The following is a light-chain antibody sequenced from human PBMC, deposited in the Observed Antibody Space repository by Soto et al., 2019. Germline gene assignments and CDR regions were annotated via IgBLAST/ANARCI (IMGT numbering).Light chain of an antibody. CDR3: QSYDSSLSGSV. CDR2: DNT. Sequence: QSVLTQSPSVSGAPGQRVTISCTGSSSNIGAGYDVHWYQQLPGTAPKLLIYDNTNRPSGVPDRFSGSKSGTSASLAITGLQGEDEAEYYCQSYDSSLSGSVFGGGTKLTVL. V-gene: IGLV1-40*01. J-gene: IGLJ7*01. CDR1: SSNIGAGYD.